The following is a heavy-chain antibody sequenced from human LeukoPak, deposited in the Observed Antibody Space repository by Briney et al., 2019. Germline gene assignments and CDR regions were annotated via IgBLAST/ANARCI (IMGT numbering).Heavy chain of an antibody. V-gene: IGHV1-2*02. J-gene: IGHJ6*02. CDR1: RYTFTCYY. D-gene: IGHD5-12*01. Sequence: GASVKVSCRASRYTFTCYYVHWVRQAPGQGLEWLGWINPNSGGANYAQKFQGRVTMTRDTSISTAYMDLSRLRSDDTAVYYCARDQLVRSVVDGVVATSTRYYAMDVWGQGTTVTVSS. CDR2: INPNSGGA. CDR3: ARDQLVRSVVDGVVATSTRYYAMDV.